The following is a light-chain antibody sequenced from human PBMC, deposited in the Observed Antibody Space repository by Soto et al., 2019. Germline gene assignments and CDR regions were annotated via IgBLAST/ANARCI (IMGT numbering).Light chain of an antibody. CDR1: QGIKND. CDR2: GAS. V-gene: IGKV1-17*01. J-gene: IGKJ4*01. Sequence: DIQITQSPSSLSSSVCERFTIPCRASQGIKNDLGWYQQKPGKAPKRLIYGASTLQSGVPSRFSGSGSGTEVTLTIGGLQPEDFATYYCLQNNTYPLTFGGGTKVDIK. CDR3: LQNNTYPLT.